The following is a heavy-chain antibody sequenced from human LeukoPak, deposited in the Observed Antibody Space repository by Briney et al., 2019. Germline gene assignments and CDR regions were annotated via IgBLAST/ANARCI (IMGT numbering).Heavy chain of an antibody. Sequence: PGGSLRLSCAASGFTFSSYSMNWVRQAPGKGLEWVSSISSSSSYIYYADSVKGRFTISRDNAKNSLYLQMNSLRAEDTAVYYCARVITMISWGLDYWGQGTLVTVSS. CDR3: ARVITMISWGLDY. V-gene: IGHV3-21*01. CDR1: GFTFSSYS. D-gene: IGHD3-22*01. CDR2: ISSSSSYI. J-gene: IGHJ4*02.